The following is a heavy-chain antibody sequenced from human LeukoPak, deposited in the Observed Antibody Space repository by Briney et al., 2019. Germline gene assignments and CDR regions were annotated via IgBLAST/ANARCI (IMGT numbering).Heavy chain of an antibody. CDR2: IYYSGST. D-gene: IGHD6-6*01. Sequence: PSETLSLTCTVSGGSSSSYYWSWIRQPPGKGLEWIGYIYYSGSTNYNPSLKSRVTISVDTSKNQFSLKLSSVTAADTAVYYCAGYSSSSRAFDYWGQGTLVTVSS. CDR3: AGYSSSSRAFDY. V-gene: IGHV4-59*08. J-gene: IGHJ4*02. CDR1: GGSSSSYY.